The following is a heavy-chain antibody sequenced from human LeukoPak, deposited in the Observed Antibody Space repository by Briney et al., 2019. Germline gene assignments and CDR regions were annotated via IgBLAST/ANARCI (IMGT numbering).Heavy chain of an antibody. CDR3: ARDNYYDSSGYYSY. V-gene: IGHV1-18*01. CDR2: ISAYIGNT. CDR1: GYTFTNYA. Sequence: ASVKVSCKTSGYTFTNYAIHWVRQAPGQRFEWMGWISAYIGNTNYAQKLQGRVTMTTDTSTSTAYMELRSLRSDDTAVYYCARDNYYDSSGYYSYWGQGTLVTVSS. D-gene: IGHD3-22*01. J-gene: IGHJ4*02.